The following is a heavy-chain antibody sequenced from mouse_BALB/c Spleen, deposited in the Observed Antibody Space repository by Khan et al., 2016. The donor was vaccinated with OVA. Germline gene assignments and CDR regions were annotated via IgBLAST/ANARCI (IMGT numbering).Heavy chain of an antibody. CDR1: GYSITSDYA. D-gene: IGHD3-2*02. CDR3: ARIQGGDFDY. CDR2: ISYSGNT. V-gene: IGHV3-2*02. J-gene: IGHJ2*01. Sequence: EVQLVESGPGLVKPSQSLSLTCTVTGYSITSDYAWNWIRQFPGNNLEWMGYISYSGNTKYNPSLKSRISITRDTSKNQFFLQLNFVTSEDTATYYCARIQGGDFDYWGQGTTLTVSS.